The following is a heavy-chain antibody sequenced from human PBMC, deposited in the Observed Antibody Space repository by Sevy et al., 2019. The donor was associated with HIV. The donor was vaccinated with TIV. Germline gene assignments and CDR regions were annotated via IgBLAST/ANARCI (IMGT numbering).Heavy chain of an antibody. J-gene: IGHJ6*02. CDR3: ASGGNGDFWSYEYYYYGMDV. D-gene: IGHD3-3*01. Sequence: ASVKVSCEASGYSFDSYDINWVRQATGQGLEWMGWMSPKTGATGFAQKFKGRVTMTRNTSISTAYMELSSLTNEDTAVYYCASGGNGDFWSYEYYYYGMDVSGQGTAVTVSS. CDR1: GYSFDSYD. V-gene: IGHV1-8*01. CDR2: MSPKTGAT.